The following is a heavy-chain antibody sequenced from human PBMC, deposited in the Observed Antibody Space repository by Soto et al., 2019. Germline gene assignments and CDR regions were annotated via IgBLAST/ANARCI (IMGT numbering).Heavy chain of an antibody. V-gene: IGHV3-30*18. J-gene: IGHJ6*02. CDR1: EVTFNNYV. Sequence: PGGSLRLSCVASEVTFNNYVMHCVRQPPGKGLEWVAVMTHDGRIIIYADSVRGRFTISRDNSKNTLYLQMTSLRPEDTATYYCAKEGGLDLYNAGGPMDVWGQGTTVTVSS. D-gene: IGHD1-1*01. CDR3: AKEGGLDLYNAGGPMDV. CDR2: MTHDGRII.